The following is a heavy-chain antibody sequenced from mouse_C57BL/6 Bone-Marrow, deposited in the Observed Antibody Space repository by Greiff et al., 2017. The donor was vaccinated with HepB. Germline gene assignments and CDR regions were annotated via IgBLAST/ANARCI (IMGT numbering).Heavy chain of an antibody. J-gene: IGHJ1*03. CDR2: INPSTGGT. V-gene: IGHV1-42*01. D-gene: IGHD2-5*01. Sequence: VQLKESGPELVKPGASVKISCKASGYSFTGYYMNWVKQSPEKSLEWIGEINPSTGGTTYNQKFKAKATLTVDKSSSTAYMQLKSLTSEDSAVYYCARRNYSNSDGYWYFDVWGTGTTVTVSS. CDR3: ARRNYSNSDGYWYFDV. CDR1: GYSFTGYY.